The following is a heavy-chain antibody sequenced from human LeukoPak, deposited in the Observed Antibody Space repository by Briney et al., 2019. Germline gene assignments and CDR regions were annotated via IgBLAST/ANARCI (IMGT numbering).Heavy chain of an antibody. CDR3: ARHPDSSGWYGRFDY. CDR1: GGSISSSSYY. Sequence: PSETLSLTCTVSGGSISSSSYYWGWIRQPPGKGLEWIGYIYSSGSANYNPSLKSRVIISGDTSKNQISLNLTSVTAADTAVYYCARHPDSSGWYGRFDYWGQGTLVTVSS. J-gene: IGHJ4*02. CDR2: IYSSGSA. D-gene: IGHD6-19*01. V-gene: IGHV4-61*05.